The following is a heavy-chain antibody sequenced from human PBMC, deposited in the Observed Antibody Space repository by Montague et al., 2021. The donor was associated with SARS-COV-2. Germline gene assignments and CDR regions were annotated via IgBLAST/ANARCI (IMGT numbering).Heavy chain of an antibody. V-gene: IGHV4-61*01. J-gene: IGHJ4*02. Sequence: SETLSLTYTVSDGSVISTYPHWHWVRQSPGRGLEWIGGYLFHIDTADYNASLRSRVTISVDTSKNQFSLKLTSVTAADTAVYYCTRGIDPYKTGYWGQGIQVTVSS. D-gene: IGHD6-13*01. CDR2: LFHIDTA. CDR3: TRGIDPYKTGY. CDR1: DGSVISTYPH.